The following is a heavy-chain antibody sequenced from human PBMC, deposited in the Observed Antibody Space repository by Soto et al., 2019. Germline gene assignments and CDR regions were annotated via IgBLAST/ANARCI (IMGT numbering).Heavy chain of an antibody. Sequence: AETLSLTCTVSGGSISSYYWSWIRQPPGKGLEWIGYIYYSGSTNYNPSLKSRVTISVDTSKNQFSLKLSSVTAADTAVYYCAIASSGWSNYYYGTEVWGNGKTVTVSS. CDR3: AIASSGWSNYYYGTEV. CDR2: IYYSGST. CDR1: GGSISSYY. V-gene: IGHV4-59*01. J-gene: IGHJ6*04. D-gene: IGHD6-19*01.